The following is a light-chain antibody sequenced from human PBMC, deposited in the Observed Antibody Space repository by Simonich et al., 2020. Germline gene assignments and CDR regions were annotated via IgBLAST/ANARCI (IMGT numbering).Light chain of an antibody. J-gene: IGLJ2*01. V-gene: IGLV2-14*01. Sequence: QSALTQPASVSGSPGQSITISCTGTSSDVGGYNYVSWYHQHPGKAPKLMIYDVRKRPAGVSNRFSGSKSGNTAALTISGLQAEDEADYYCSSYTSSSTVVFGGGTKLTVL. CDR2: DVR. CDR1: SSDVGGYNY. CDR3: SSYTSSSTVV.